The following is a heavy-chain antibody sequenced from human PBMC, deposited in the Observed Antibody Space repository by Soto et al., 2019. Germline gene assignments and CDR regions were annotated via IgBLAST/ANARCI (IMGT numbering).Heavy chain of an antibody. CDR2: IKRDGSEK. Sequence: GGSLRLSCAASGFTFGSNWMSWVRQAPGRGLEWVANIKRDGSEKYYVDSVKGRFTISRDNAKNTLYLQMNSLRADDTAVYYCASLEWESSGYADYWGQGTQVTVSS. CDR1: GFTFGSNW. CDR3: ASLEWESSGYADY. J-gene: IGHJ4*02. V-gene: IGHV3-7*03. D-gene: IGHD5-12*01.